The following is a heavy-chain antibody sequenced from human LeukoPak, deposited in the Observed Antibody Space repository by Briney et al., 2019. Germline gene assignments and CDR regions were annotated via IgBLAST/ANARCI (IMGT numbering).Heavy chain of an antibody. V-gene: IGHV3-48*01. Sequence: PGGSLRLSCAASGFIFTRDSMNWVRQAPGKGLEWVAYINGGGSPIYYADSVRGRFTISRDNADNSLYLHMNSLRAEDTAVYYCARDLYPGSGYIFYFDYWGQGTLVTVSS. CDR1: GFIFTRDS. J-gene: IGHJ4*02. D-gene: IGHD3-3*01. CDR2: INGGGSPI. CDR3: ARDLYPGSGYIFYFDY.